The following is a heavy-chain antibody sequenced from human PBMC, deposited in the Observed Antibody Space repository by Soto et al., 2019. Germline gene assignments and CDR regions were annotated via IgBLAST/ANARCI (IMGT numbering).Heavy chain of an antibody. V-gene: IGHV1-8*01. CDR2: MNPNSGNT. CDR3: ARLKQDYAVA. J-gene: IGHJ5*02. D-gene: IGHD3-16*01. CDR1: GYTFTSYD. Sequence: QVQLVQSGAEVKKPGASLKVSCKASGYTFTSYDINWARLATGQGLEWMGWMNPNSGNTAYAQKFQGRVTMTRNTYISTAYMELSSLRSEDTAVYYCARLKQDYAVAWGQGTLVTVSS.